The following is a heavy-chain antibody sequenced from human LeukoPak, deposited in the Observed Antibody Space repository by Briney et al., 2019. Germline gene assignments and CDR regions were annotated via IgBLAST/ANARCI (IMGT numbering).Heavy chain of an antibody. D-gene: IGHD3-22*01. CDR1: GFMLSSNW. V-gene: IGHV3-74*03. CDR3: AIGCYYDSSGYCGFDY. CDR2: INPDGSST. Sequence: PGRSLRLSCAASGFMLSSNWMHWVRQAPGKGLVWVSRINPDGSSTTYADSVKGRFTISRDNAKNTLYLQMNSLRAEDTAVYFCAIGCYYDSSGYCGFDYWGQGALVTVSS. J-gene: IGHJ4*02.